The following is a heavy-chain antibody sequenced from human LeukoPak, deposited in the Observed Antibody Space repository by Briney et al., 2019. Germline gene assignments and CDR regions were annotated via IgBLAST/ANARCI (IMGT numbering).Heavy chain of an antibody. CDR1: GYTFTSYY. CDR3: ARDLDCSSTSCYGGFDP. J-gene: IGHJ5*02. CDR2: INPSGGSA. D-gene: IGHD2-2*01. Sequence: GASVKVSCKASGYTFTSYYMHWVRQAPGQGLEWMGIINPSGGSASYAQKFQGRVTMTRDTSTSTVYMELGSLRSEDTAVYYCARDLDCSSTSCYGGFDPWGQGTLVTVSS. V-gene: IGHV1-46*01.